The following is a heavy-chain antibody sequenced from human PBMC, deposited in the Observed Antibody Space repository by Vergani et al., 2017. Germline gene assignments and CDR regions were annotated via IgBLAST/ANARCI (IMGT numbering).Heavy chain of an antibody. CDR3: ARDANIEVAGFFDY. D-gene: IGHD6-19*01. CDR2: IIPILGIA. CDR1: GGTFSSYA. J-gene: IGHJ4*02. Sequence: QVQLVQSGAEVKKPGSSVKVSCKASGGTFSSYAISWVRQAPGQGLEWMGRIIPILGIANYAQKFQGRVTITADKSTSTAYMELSSLRSEDTAVYYCARDANIEVAGFFDYWGQGTLVTVSS. V-gene: IGHV1-69*04.